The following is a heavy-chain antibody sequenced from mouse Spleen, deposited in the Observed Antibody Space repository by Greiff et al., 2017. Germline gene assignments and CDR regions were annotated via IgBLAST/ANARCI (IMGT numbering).Heavy chain of an antibody. V-gene: IGHV14-3*02. CDR2: IDPANGNT. Sequence: VQLKESGAELVKPGASVKLSCTASGFNIKDTYMHWVKQRPEQGLEWIGRIDPANGNTKYDPKFQGKATITADTSSNTAYLQLSSLTSEDTAVYYCARAFFWDYWGQGTTLTVSS. CDR3: ARAFFWDY. CDR1: GFNIKDTY. J-gene: IGHJ2*01.